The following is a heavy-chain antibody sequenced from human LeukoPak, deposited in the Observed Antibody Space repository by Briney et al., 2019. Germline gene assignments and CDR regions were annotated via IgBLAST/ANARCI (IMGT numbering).Heavy chain of an antibody. V-gene: IGHV1-18*01. CDR3: AKKGCTGDCYRFDP. CDR2: INTDTSNT. D-gene: IGHD2-21*02. CDR1: GYTFNTYG. Sequence: EASVKVSCKASGYTFNTYGISWVRQAPGKRPEWMGWINTDTSNTKYAQTFQGRVTMTTDTSTSTAYMELSSLRSDDTAVYYCAKKGCTGDCYRFDPWGQGTLVTVSS. J-gene: IGHJ5*02.